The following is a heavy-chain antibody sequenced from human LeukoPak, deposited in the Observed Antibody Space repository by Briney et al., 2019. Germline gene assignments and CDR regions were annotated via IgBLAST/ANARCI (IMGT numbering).Heavy chain of an antibody. CDR1: GFTFSSYA. D-gene: IGHD3-22*01. Sequence: PGGSLRLSCAASGFTFSSYAMSWVRQAPGKGLEWVSAISGSGGSTYYADSVKGRFTISRDNSKNTLYLQMNGLRAEDTAVYYCASGYYYDSSGYSPPFDYWGQGTLVTVSS. CDR3: ASGYYYDSSGYSPPFDY. V-gene: IGHV3-23*01. CDR2: ISGSGGST. J-gene: IGHJ4*02.